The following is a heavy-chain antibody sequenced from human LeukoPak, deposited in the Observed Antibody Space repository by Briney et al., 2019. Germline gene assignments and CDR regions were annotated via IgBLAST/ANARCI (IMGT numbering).Heavy chain of an antibody. CDR2: INHSGST. CDR3: ARRKREYDFWSGYHVWWFDP. D-gene: IGHD3-3*01. Sequence: TSETLSLTCAVYGGSFSGYYWSWIRQPPGKGLEWIGEINHSGSTNYNPSLKSRVTISVDTSKNQFSLKLSSVTAADTAVYYCARRKREYDFWSGYHVWWFDPWGQGTLVTVSS. V-gene: IGHV4-34*01. J-gene: IGHJ5*02. CDR1: GGSFSGYY.